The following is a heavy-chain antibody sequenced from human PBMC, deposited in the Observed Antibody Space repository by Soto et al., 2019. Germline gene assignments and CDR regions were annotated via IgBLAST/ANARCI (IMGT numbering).Heavy chain of an antibody. Sequence: PGESLKISCKGSGYSFTSYWIGWVRQMPGKGLEWMGIIYPGDSDTRYSPSFQGQVTISADKSISTAYLQWSSLKASDTAMYYCARSGYYDFWSGYQYYYYGMDVWGQGTTVTVSS. J-gene: IGHJ6*02. CDR1: GYSFTSYW. CDR3: ARSGYYDFWSGYQYYYYGMDV. V-gene: IGHV5-51*01. D-gene: IGHD3-3*01. CDR2: IYPGDSDT.